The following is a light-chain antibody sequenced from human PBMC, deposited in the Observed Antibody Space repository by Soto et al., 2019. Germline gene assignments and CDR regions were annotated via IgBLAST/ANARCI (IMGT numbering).Light chain of an antibody. V-gene: IGKV1-39*01. CDR2: AAS. CDR3: QRSYSTPFT. J-gene: IGKJ2*01. CDR1: QSISSY. Sequence: DIQMTQSPSSLSASVGDRVTITCRASQSISSYLNWYQQKPGKAPKLLIYAASSLQSGVPSRFSGKGSGTDFNLTISSLQPEDFATYYCQRSYSTPFTFGQGPKLELK.